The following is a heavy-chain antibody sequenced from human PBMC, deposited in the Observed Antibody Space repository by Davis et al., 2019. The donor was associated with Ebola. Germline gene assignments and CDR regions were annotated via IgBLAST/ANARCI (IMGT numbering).Heavy chain of an antibody. CDR1: GYFSSSYG. Sequence: ASSQIFCKASGYFSSSYGSSGARPAPGQGLEWMGWISAYNGNTNYAQKLQGRVTMTTYTSTSTAYMELRSLRSDDTAVYYCARQTTVTTDFDYWGQRTLVTVTS. J-gene: IGHJ4*02. CDR3: ARQTTVTTDFDY. D-gene: IGHD4-17*01. CDR2: ISAYNGNT. V-gene: IGHV1-18*01.